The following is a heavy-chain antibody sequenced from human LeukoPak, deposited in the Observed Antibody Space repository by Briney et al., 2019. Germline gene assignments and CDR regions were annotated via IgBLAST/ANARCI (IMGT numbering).Heavy chain of an antibody. Sequence: GGSLRLSCAASGFSFSSYWMNWVRQAPGKGLEWVSSISSSSSYIYYADSVKGRFTISRDNAKNSLYLQMNSLRAEDTAVYYCARSVSISTYYDFRSGYYAANYFDYWGQGTLVTVSS. CDR1: GFSFSSYW. CDR2: ISSSSSYI. CDR3: ARSVSISTYYDFRSGYYAANYFDY. V-gene: IGHV3-21*01. J-gene: IGHJ4*02. D-gene: IGHD3-3*01.